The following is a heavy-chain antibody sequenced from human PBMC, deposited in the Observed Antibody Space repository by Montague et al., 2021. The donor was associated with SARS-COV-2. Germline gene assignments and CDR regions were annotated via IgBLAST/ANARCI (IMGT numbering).Heavy chain of an antibody. CDR2: INHSGST. Sequence: SETLSLTCGVSGGSLSGYHWSWIRQPPGKGLEWIGEINHSGSTTYNPSLESRVSISVDTSNKQFSLKVTSVTAADTAVYYCARLGAITLVRGITKADFSNYGMDVWGQGTTVTVSS. D-gene: IGHD3-10*01. J-gene: IGHJ6*02. CDR3: ARLGAITLVRGITKADFSNYGMDV. V-gene: IGHV4-34*01. CDR1: GGSLSGYH.